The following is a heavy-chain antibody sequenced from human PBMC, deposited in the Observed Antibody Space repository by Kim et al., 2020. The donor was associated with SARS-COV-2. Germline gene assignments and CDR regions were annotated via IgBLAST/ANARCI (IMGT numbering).Heavy chain of an antibody. V-gene: IGHV3-30-3*01. CDR2: ISYDGSNK. Sequence: GGSLRLSCAASGFTFSSYAMHWVRRAPGKGLEWVAVISYDGSNKYYADSVKGRFTISRDNSKNTLYLQMNSLRAEDTAVYYCARSEHCGGDCRYYFDYWG. CDR1: GFTFSSYA. CDR3: ARSEHCGGDCRYYFDY. J-gene: IGHJ4*01. D-gene: IGHD2-21*01.